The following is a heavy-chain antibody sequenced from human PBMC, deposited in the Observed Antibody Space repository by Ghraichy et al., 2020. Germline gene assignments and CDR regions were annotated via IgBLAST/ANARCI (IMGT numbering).Heavy chain of an antibody. V-gene: IGHV3-7*03. D-gene: IGHD3-3*01. CDR3: ARDRTIFGGTWRGSFDI. J-gene: IGHJ3*02. CDR1: GFTLSSYW. CDR2: IKQDGSEK. Sequence: GGSLRLSCAASGFTLSSYWMSWVRQAPGKGLEWVANIKQDGSEKYYVDSVKGRFTISRDNSKNSLYLQMNSLRAEDTAVYYCARDRTIFGGTWRGSFDIWGQGTMVTVSS.